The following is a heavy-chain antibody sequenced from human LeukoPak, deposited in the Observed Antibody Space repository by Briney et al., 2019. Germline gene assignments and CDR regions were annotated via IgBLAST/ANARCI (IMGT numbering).Heavy chain of an antibody. CDR2: VSSSGSTI. CDR1: GFTFSDYY. D-gene: IGHD6-19*01. Sequence: GGSLRLSCAASGFTFSDYYMSWIRQAPGKGLEWVSYVSSSGSTIYYADSVKGRFTISRDNAKNSLYLQMNSLRAEDTAVYYCARRVSVAEYDYWGQGTLVTVSS. V-gene: IGHV3-11*01. J-gene: IGHJ4*02. CDR3: ARRVSVAEYDY.